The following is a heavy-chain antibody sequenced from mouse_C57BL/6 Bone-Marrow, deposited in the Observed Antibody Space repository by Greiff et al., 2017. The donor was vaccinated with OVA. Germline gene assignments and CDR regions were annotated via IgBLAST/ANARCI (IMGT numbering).Heavy chain of an antibody. CDR1: GFNFKDDY. J-gene: IGHJ4*01. CDR3: TTSVMTTVGAPYAMDY. Sequence: VQLQQSGAELVRPGASVKLSCTASGFNFKDDYMPWVKQRPEQGLEWIGWIDPDNGDTEYASKFQGKATITADTSSNTAYLQLSSLTSEDTAVYYCTTSVMTTVGAPYAMDYWGQGTSVTVSS. CDR2: IDPDNGDT. V-gene: IGHV14-4*01. D-gene: IGHD1-1*01.